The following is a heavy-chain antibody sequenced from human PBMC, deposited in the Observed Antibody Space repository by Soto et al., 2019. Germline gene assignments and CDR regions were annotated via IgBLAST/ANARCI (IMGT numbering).Heavy chain of an antibody. CDR2: ISYSGST. J-gene: IGHJ4*02. Sequence: LPLQGAGPGLLKASETLSPTCTVSGCPLSSSAFYWGWVRPPPGKRLEWIAGISYSGSTYYHPSLKSRVTISVDTSKNQFSLKLRSMTAADTAVYYCARQVEVTYFDYWGQGTLVTVSS. CDR3: ARQVEVTYFDY. D-gene: IGHD1-1*01. CDR1: GCPLSSSAFY. V-gene: IGHV4-39*01.